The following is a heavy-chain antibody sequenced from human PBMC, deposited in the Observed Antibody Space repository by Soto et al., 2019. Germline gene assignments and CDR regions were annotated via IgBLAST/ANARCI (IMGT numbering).Heavy chain of an antibody. CDR3: ARVANPATGNFDY. V-gene: IGHV3-72*01. CDR2: TRNKANSYTT. J-gene: IGHJ4*02. CDR1: GFTLSDYY. D-gene: IGHD1-26*01. Sequence: PGGSLRLSCAVSGFTLSDYYMDWVRQVPGKGPEWVGRTRNKANSYTTEYRASVKGRFTISRDDSKNSLYLQMNSLKTEDTAVYYCARVANPATGNFDYWGQGTLVTVSS.